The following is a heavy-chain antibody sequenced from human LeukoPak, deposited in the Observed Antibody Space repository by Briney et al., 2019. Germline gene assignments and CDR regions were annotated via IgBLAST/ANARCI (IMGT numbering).Heavy chain of an antibody. J-gene: IGHJ4*02. D-gene: IGHD4-11*01. CDR1: GFTFSSYA. CDR3: AKRGATTVITSYFDY. CDR2: ISGSGGST. V-gene: IGHV3-23*01. Sequence: GGSLRLSCGASGFTFSSYAMSWVRQAPGKGMEWVSAISGSGGSTYYADSVKGRFTISRDNPKNTVYLQMNSLRGDDTAVYYCAKRGATTVITSYFDYWGQGTLVTVSS.